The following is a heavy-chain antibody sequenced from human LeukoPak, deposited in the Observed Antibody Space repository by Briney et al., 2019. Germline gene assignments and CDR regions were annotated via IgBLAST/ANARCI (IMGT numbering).Heavy chain of an antibody. Sequence: SETLSLTCTVSGGSISSSSYYWSWIRQPAGKGLEWIGRIYTSGSTNYNPSLKSRVTMSVDTSKSRFSLKLSSVTAADTAVYYCARSTYVLRYFDWSHWGQGALVTVS. J-gene: IGHJ4*02. CDR3: ARSTYVLRYFDWSH. CDR1: GGSISSSSYY. D-gene: IGHD3-9*01. CDR2: IYTSGST. V-gene: IGHV4-61*02.